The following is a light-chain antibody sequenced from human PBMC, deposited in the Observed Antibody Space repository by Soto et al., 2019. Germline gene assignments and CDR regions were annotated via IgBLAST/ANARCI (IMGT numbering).Light chain of an antibody. J-gene: IGLJ2*01. CDR3: SSFTTSSTLV. V-gene: IGLV2-14*01. CDR1: RSDVGGYNF. CDR2: EVT. Sequence: HSVLTQPASVSGSPGQSITISCTGTRSDVGGYNFVSWYQQYPGKAPKLMISEVTNRPSGVSSRFSGSKSGNTASLTISGLQAEDEADYYCSSFTTSSTLVFGGGTKLTVL.